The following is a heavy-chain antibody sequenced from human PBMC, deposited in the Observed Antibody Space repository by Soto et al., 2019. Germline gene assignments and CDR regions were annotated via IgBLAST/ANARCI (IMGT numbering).Heavy chain of an antibody. Sequence: SETLSLTCAVSGGSISSGGYSWSWIRQPPGKGLEWIGYIYHSGSTNYNPSLKSRVTISVDTSKNQFSLKLSSVTAADTAVYYCATSRMNYYGMDVWGQGTTVTVSS. CDR2: IYHSGST. CDR1: GGSISSGGYS. V-gene: IGHV4-61*08. J-gene: IGHJ6*02. D-gene: IGHD2-8*01. CDR3: ATSRMNYYGMDV.